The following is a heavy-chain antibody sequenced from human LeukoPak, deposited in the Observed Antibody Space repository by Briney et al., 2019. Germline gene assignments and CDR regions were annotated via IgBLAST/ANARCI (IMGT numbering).Heavy chain of an antibody. CDR1: GGSFSGYY. J-gene: IGHJ5*02. V-gene: IGHV4-59*08. Sequence: ASETLSLTCAVYGGSFSGYYWSWIRQPPGKGLEWIGYIFYVGSTNYNPSLKSRVTISVDTSKNQFSLKLSSVTAADTAVYYCARSENKYGGYGTWGQGTLVTVSS. CDR3: ARSENKYGGYGT. D-gene: IGHD5-12*01. CDR2: IFYVGST.